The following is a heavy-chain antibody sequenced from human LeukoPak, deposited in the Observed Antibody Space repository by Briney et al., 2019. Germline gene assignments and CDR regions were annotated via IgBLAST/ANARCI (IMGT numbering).Heavy chain of an antibody. Sequence: GGSLRLSCAASGFTFDDYAMHWVRQAPGKGLEWVSGISWNSGSIGYADSVKGRFTISRDNAKNSLYLQMNSLRAEDMALYYCAKSPVEMATTYYFDYWGQGTLVTVSS. V-gene: IGHV3-9*03. CDR1: GFTFDDYA. CDR3: AKSPVEMATTYYFDY. J-gene: IGHJ4*02. CDR2: ISWNSGSI. D-gene: IGHD5-24*01.